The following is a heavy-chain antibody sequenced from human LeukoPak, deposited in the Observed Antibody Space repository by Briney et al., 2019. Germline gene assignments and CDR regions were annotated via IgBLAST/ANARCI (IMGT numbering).Heavy chain of an antibody. CDR2: INHSGST. CDR3: ARGPIVGATRGFFDY. D-gene: IGHD1-26*01. Sequence: SETLSLTCAVYGGSFSGYYWSWIRQPPGKGLEWIGEINHSGSTNYNPSLKSRVTISVDTSKNQFSLKLSSVTAADTAVYYCARGPIVGATRGFFDYWGQGTLVTVSS. CDR1: GGSFSGYY. V-gene: IGHV4-34*01. J-gene: IGHJ4*02.